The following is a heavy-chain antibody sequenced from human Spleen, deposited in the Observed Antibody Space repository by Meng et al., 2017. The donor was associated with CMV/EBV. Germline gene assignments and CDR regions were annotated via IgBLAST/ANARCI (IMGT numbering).Heavy chain of an antibody. CDR3: ASTYYYDSNGYPALNYYYYYDMDV. Sequence: SVKVSCKASGGTFSSYVISWVRQAPGQGLEWMGGIIPMFGTANYAQKFQGRVTITTDESTNTAYMELSSLRSEDTAIYYCASTYYYDSNGYPALNYYYYYDMDVWGQGTTVTVSS. CDR1: GGTFSSYV. V-gene: IGHV1-69*05. D-gene: IGHD3-22*01. J-gene: IGHJ6*02. CDR2: IIPMFGTA.